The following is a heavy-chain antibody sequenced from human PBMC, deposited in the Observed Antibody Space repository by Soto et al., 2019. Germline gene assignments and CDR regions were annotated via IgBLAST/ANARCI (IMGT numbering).Heavy chain of an antibody. Sequence: SETLTLTCTVAGGSISSYYWRWIRQPPGKGLEWIGYIYYSGSTNYNPSLKSRVTISVDTSKNQFSLKLSYVTAADTAVYYCARRWGRTFDYWGQGTLVTVSS. CDR1: GGSISSYY. J-gene: IGHJ4*02. CDR2: IYYSGST. D-gene: IGHD7-27*01. V-gene: IGHV4-59*08. CDR3: ARRWGRTFDY.